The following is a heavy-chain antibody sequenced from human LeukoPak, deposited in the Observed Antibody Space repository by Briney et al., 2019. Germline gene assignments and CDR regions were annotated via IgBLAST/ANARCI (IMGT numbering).Heavy chain of an antibody. J-gene: IGHJ6*02. CDR2: IIPISGGT. CDR3: AREYGSSLDV. V-gene: IGHV1-2*02. CDR1: GGTFSSYA. D-gene: IGHD3-10*01. Sequence: ASVKVSCKASGGTFSSYAISWVRQAPGQGLEWMGGIIPISGGTNYAQKFQGRVTMTRDTSISTAYMELSRLRSDDTAVYYCAREYGSSLDVWGQGTTVTVSS.